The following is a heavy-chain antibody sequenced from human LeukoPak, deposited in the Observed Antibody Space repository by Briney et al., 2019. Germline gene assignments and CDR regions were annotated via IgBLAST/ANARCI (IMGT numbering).Heavy chain of an antibody. CDR3: ARELITMVRGVIIEGGYWYFDL. D-gene: IGHD3-10*01. Sequence: SGTLSLTCTVSGGSISSSSYYWGWIRQPPGKGLEWIGSIYYSGSTYYNPSLKSRVTISVDTSKNQFSLKLSSVTAADTAVYYCARELITMVRGVIIEGGYWYFDLWGRGTLVTVSS. CDR2: IYYSGST. CDR1: GGSISSSSYY. V-gene: IGHV4-39*07. J-gene: IGHJ2*01.